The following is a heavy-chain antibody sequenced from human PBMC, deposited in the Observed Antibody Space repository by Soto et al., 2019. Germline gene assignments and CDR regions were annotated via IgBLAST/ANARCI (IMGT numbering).Heavy chain of an antibody. CDR1: GGPVSCDDLY. V-gene: IGHV4-31*02. J-gene: IGHJ6*02. D-gene: IGHD3-22*01. Sequence: SETLSLTCVVSGGPVSCDDLYWSWIRHLPGKGLEWIANVYHTGTTYYNPSLKSRVSMSVDTSQNQFSLILASVTAADTAVYYCARALVTDYNSRDYHYYFAMDVWGQGTSVTVSS. CDR3: ARALVTDYNSRDYHYYFAMDV. CDR2: VYHTGTT.